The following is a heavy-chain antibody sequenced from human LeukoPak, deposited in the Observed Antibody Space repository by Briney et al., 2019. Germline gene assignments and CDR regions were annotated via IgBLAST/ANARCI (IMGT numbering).Heavy chain of an antibody. J-gene: IGHJ5*02. D-gene: IGHD1-26*01. CDR2: IIPILGIA. Sequence: SMKVSCKASGGTFSSYAISWVRQAPGQGLEWMGRIIPILGIANYAQKFQGRVTITADKSTSTAYMELSSLRSEDTAVYYCAKLKWELPNWFDPWGQGTLVTVSS. CDR3: AKLKWELPNWFDP. CDR1: GGTFSSYA. V-gene: IGHV1-69*04.